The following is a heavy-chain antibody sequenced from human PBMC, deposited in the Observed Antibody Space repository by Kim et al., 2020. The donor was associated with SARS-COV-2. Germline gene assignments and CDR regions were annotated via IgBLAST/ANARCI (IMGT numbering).Heavy chain of an antibody. J-gene: IGHJ4*02. V-gene: IGHV3-30*04. Sequence: GGSLRLSCAASGFTFSSYAMHWVRQAPGKGLEWVAVISYDGSNKYYADSVKGRFTISRDNSKNTLYLQMNSLRAEDTAVYYCARTKGVRGVIEYFDYWGQGTLVTVSS. CDR3: ARTKGVRGVIEYFDY. CDR2: ISYDGSNK. CDR1: GFTFSSYA. D-gene: IGHD3-10*01.